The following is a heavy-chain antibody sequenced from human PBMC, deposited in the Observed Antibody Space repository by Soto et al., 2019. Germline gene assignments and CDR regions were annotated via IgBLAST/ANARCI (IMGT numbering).Heavy chain of an antibody. J-gene: IGHJ4*02. Sequence: EVQLLESGGGLVQPGGSLRLSCAASGFMFSNYAMSWVRQAPGKGLEWVSTVSGGGGSTYYADSVKGRFTLFRDNSRSTLFLQMNSLRAEDTAAYYCAKDFRVYSNGDYFDYWGQGTLVTVSS. CDR1: GFMFSNYA. V-gene: IGHV3-23*01. CDR3: AKDFRVYSNGDYFDY. CDR2: VSGGGGST. D-gene: IGHD2-8*01.